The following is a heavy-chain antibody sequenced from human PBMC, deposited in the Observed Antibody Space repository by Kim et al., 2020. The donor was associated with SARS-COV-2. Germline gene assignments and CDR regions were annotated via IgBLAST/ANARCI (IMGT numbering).Heavy chain of an antibody. V-gene: IGHV3-21*01. CDR1: GFTFSSYT. Sequence: GGSLRLSCAASGFTFSSYTMHWVRQAPGKGLEWVSSITSSSTYIYYADAVKGRFTISRDNAKNSLYLQINSLRGEDTAVYYCARAGLGNNWYLGNWFDPWGQGTLVTVSS. D-gene: IGHD1-7*01. CDR3: ARAGLGNNWYLGNWFDP. CDR2: ITSSSTYI. J-gene: IGHJ5*02.